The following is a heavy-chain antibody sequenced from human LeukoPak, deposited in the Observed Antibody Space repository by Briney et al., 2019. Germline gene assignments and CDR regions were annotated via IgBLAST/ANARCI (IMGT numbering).Heavy chain of an antibody. CDR1: GYSLTSHW. D-gene: IGHD3-10*01. V-gene: IGHV5-51*01. CDR2: IYPGDFDP. Sequence: GEALKISWGGSGYSLTSHWMGWVRQMPGKGLEWMGIIYPGDFDPRYSPSFQGQAPISAAKSTSTAYLQWSSLKASDTAMYYCARHYGSRGYDYWGQGTLVTVSS. CDR3: ARHYGSRGYDY. J-gene: IGHJ4*02.